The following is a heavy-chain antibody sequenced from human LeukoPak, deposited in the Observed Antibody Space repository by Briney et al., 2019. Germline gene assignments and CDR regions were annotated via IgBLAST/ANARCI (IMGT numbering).Heavy chain of an antibody. CDR2: IYYSGST. D-gene: IGHD5-12*01. CDR3: ARGGYSDHFDY. Sequence: SETLSLTCTVSGGSISSYYWSWIRQPPGKGLEWIEYIYYSGSTNYNPSLKSRVTISVDTSKNQFSLKLSSVTAADTAVYYCARGGYSDHFDYWGQGTLVTVSS. CDR1: GGSISSYY. V-gene: IGHV4-59*01. J-gene: IGHJ4*02.